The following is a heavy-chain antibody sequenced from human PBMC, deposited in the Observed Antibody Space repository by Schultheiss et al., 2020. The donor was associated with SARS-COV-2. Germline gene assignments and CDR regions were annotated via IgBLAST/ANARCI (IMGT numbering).Heavy chain of an antibody. CDR2: IYPADSDV. D-gene: IGHD1-26*01. J-gene: IGHJ5*02. Sequence: GGSLRLSCKGCGYRFNSYWIGWVRQMPGKGLEWMGIIYPADSDVRYSPSFQGQVTISADKSISTAYLQWSSLKASDTAMYYCARHVEWELSNQVYNWFDPWGQGTLVTVSS. CDR1: GYRFNSYW. CDR3: ARHVEWELSNQVYNWFDP. V-gene: IGHV5-51*01.